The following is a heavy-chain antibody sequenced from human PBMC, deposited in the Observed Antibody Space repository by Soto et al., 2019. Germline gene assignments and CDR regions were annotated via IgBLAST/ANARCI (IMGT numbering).Heavy chain of an antibody. J-gene: IGHJ6*02. CDR1: GGSISSSNW. D-gene: IGHD6-6*01. CDR3: ARDRIAARPYYYYGMDV. CDR2: IYHSGST. V-gene: IGHV4-4*02. Sequence: SETLSLTCAVSGGSISSSNWWSWVRQPPGKGLEWIGEIYHSGSTNYNPSLKSRVTISVDKSKNQFSLKLSSVTAADTAVDYCARDRIAARPYYYYGMDVWGQGTTVTVSS.